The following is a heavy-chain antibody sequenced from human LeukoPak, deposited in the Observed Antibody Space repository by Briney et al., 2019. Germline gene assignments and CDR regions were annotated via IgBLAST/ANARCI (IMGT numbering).Heavy chain of an antibody. CDR1: GFTFSRYA. J-gene: IGHJ3*01. CDR3: AKRMIRGVNHDAFDL. D-gene: IGHD3-10*01. CDR2: VSGSGGST. V-gene: IGHV3-23*01. Sequence: GGSLRLSCAASGFTFSRYAMSWVRQAPGKGLEWVSAVSGSGGSTYYADSVKGLFNISRDNSKNTLYLQMNSLRAEDTAVYYCAKRMIRGVNHDAFDLWGQGTMVTVSS.